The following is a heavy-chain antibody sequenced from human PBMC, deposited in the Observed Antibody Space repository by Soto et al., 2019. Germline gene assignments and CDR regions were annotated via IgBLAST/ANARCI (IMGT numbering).Heavy chain of an antibody. J-gene: IGHJ6*03. Sequence: QVQLQQWGAGLLKPSETLSLTCAVYGGSFSGYQWSWIRQTPGKGLEWIGEINDSGNINYNPSLKSRVTIFLATPKKQFSLKLSSVTAADTAVYYCARGLIFCFVELSRRGGYYYYMDVWGKGTTVIVSS. CDR1: GGSFSGYQ. CDR3: ARGLIFCFVELSRRGGYYYYMDV. D-gene: IGHD3-16*02. CDR2: INDSGNI. V-gene: IGHV4-34*01.